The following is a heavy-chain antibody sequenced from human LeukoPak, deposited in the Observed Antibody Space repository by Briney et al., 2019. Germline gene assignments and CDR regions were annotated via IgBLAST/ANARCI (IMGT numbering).Heavy chain of an antibody. CDR3: ARGRVAYSAYYFDY. CDR1: GDSITNYF. Sequence: SETLSLTCTVSGDSITNYFWSWIRQPPGKGLEWIGYIYYTGNTNYKPSLKSRVTISVDTSTNQFSLRLRSVAAADTAVYYCARGRVAYSAYYFDYWGRGTLVTVSS. D-gene: IGHD2-15*01. CDR2: IYYTGNT. V-gene: IGHV4-59*01. J-gene: IGHJ4*02.